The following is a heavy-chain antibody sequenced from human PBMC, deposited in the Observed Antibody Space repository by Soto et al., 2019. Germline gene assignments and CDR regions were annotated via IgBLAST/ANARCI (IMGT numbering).Heavy chain of an antibody. J-gene: IGHJ4*02. CDR2: IKPDGSEK. CDR1: GLIVTPYW. CDR3: AGETCYYDRSGSLPFGY. V-gene: IGHV3-7*01. Sequence: WGSLRLSCAASGLIVTPYWIIFFRHSPFKWLQWVANIKPDGSEKFYVDSVKGRFTISRDNAKNSLFLQMNSLRVDDTAIYYCAGETCYYDRSGSLPFGYWGQGILVTVSS. D-gene: IGHD3-22*01.